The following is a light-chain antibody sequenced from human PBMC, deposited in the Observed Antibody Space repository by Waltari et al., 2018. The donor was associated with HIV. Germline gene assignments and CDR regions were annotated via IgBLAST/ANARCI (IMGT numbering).Light chain of an antibody. Sequence: PGQRVTFSCTGSSSNIGAGYDVHWYQQLPGTAPKLLIYGNNNRPSGVPDRFSGSKSGTSASLAITGLQAEDEADYYCQSYDSSLSGSWVFGGGTKLTVL. CDR1: SSNIGAGYD. J-gene: IGLJ3*02. CDR2: GNN. V-gene: IGLV1-40*01. CDR3: QSYDSSLSGSWV.